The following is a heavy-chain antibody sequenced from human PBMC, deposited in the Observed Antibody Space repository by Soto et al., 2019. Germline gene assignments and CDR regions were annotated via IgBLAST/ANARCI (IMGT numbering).Heavy chain of an antibody. CDR2: INAGNGNT. CDR3: AREAGYCSGGSCYFGWFDP. CDR1: GYTLTELS. J-gene: IGHJ5*02. V-gene: IGHV1-3*01. D-gene: IGHD2-15*01. Sequence: EASVKVSCKVSGYTLTELSMHWVRQAPGQRLEWMGWINAGNGNTKYSQKFQGRVTITRDTSASTAYMELSSLKSEDTAVYYCAREAGYCSGGSCYFGWFDPWGQGTLVTVSS.